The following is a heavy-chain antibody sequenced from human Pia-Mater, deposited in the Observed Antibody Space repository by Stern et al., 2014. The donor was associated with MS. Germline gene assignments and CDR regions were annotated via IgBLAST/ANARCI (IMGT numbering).Heavy chain of an antibody. CDR1: GFTFSSFA. J-gene: IGHJ4*02. D-gene: IGHD3-16*01. Sequence: EVQLVESGGNLVQPGGSLRLSCAASGFTFSSFAMTWVRQAPGKGLEWVAAISGTSAGTHYADSVKGRFTISRDNFRTTLFLQMNSLRAEDTAVYYCAKLGISIDVITPHHFDNWGQGTLVTVSS. CDR2: ISGTSAGT. CDR3: AKLGISIDVITPHHFDN. V-gene: IGHV3-23*04.